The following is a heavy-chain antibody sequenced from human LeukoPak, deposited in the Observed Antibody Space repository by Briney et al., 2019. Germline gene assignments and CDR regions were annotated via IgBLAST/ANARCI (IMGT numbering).Heavy chain of an antibody. CDR3: ARYSGYYPDY. CDR1: GGSISSSSYY. D-gene: IGHD5-12*01. V-gene: IGHV4-39*01. Sequence: SETLSLTCTVSGGSISSSSYYWGWIRQPPGKGLEWIGSIYYSGSTYYNPSLKSRVTISVDTSKNQFSLKLSSVTAADTAVYYCARYSGYYPDYCGQGTLVTVSS. CDR2: IYYSGST. J-gene: IGHJ4*02.